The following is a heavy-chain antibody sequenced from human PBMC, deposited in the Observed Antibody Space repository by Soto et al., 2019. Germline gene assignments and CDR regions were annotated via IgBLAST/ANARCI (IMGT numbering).Heavy chain of an antibody. CDR2: IKQNGSEK. CDR1: GFTFSSYW. V-gene: IGHV3-7*01. J-gene: IGHJ5*02. CDR3: ARDRAAPRFDP. D-gene: IGHD3-10*01. Sequence: GGSLRLSCAASGFTFSSYWMSWVRQAPGKGLEWVANIKQNGSEKYYVDSVKGRFTISRDNAKNSLYLQMNSLRAEDTAVYYCARDRAAPRFDPWGQGTLVTVSS.